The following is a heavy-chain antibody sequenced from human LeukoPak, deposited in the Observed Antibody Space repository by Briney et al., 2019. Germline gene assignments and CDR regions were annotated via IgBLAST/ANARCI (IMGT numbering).Heavy chain of an antibody. D-gene: IGHD2-2*01. V-gene: IGHV4-4*07. CDR1: GGSISSYY. CDR2: IYTSGST. Sequence: PSETLSLTCTVSGGSISSYYWSWIRQPAGKGLEWIGRIYTSGSTNYNPSLKSRVTMSVDTSKNQFSLKLSSVTAADTAVYYCARDCSSTSCRTTFDYWGQGTLVTVSS. CDR3: ARDCSSTSCRTTFDY. J-gene: IGHJ4*02.